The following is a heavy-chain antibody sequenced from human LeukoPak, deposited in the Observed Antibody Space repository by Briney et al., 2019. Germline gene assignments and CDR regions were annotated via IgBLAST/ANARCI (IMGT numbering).Heavy chain of an antibody. Sequence: PGRSLRLSCAASGFTFDDYAMHWVRQAPGKGLEWVSGISWNSGSIGYADSVKGRFTISRDNAKNSLYLQMNSLRAEGTALYYCAKDISVGATTSIFDYWGQGTLVTVSS. J-gene: IGHJ4*02. CDR3: AKDISVGATTSIFDY. CDR2: ISWNSGSI. V-gene: IGHV3-9*01. CDR1: GFTFDDYA. D-gene: IGHD1-26*01.